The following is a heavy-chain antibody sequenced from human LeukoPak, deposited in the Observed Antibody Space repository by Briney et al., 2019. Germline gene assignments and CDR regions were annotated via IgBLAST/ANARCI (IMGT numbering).Heavy chain of an antibody. J-gene: IGHJ4*02. CDR2: INPNSGGT. Sequence: GASVKVSCKASGYTFTGYYMHWVRQAPGQGLEWMGWINPNSGGTNYAQKFQGRVTMTRDTSISTAYMELSRLRSDDTAVYYCAIRLDGSGSDTPWGYWGQGTLVTVSS. V-gene: IGHV1-2*02. D-gene: IGHD3-10*01. CDR1: GYTFTGYY. CDR3: AIRLDGSGSDTPWGY.